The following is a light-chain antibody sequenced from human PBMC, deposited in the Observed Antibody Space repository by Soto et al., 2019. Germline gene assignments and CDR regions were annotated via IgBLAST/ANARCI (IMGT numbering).Light chain of an antibody. CDR2: GNN. CDR1: SSNIGSNT. Sequence: QSVLTQPPSASGTPRQRVTISCSGSSSNIGSNTVNWYQQLPGTAPKLLIYGNNQRPSGLPDRFSGSRSGTSASLAISGLQSEDEADYYCAAWDDSLNGLYVFGTGTKLTVL. V-gene: IGLV1-44*01. CDR3: AAWDDSLNGLYV. J-gene: IGLJ1*01.